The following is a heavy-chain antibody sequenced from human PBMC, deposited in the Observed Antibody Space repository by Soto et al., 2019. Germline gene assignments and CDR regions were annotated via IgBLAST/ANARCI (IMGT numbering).Heavy chain of an antibody. CDR3: AQALVFTGGDGFDI. J-gene: IGHJ3*02. CDR1: GGSITTGGRY. CDR2: IYYSGNT. Sequence: QVRLQEWGPGLVKPSQTLSLKCSVSGGSITTGGRYWSWIRQLPGKGLEWIGDIYYSGNTYYNASLQSRVTISVEAAKNQFSLKLSSVTAADTAVYYWAQALVFTGGDGFDIWGQGRLVTVSS. V-gene: IGHV4-31*02. D-gene: IGHD1-1*01.